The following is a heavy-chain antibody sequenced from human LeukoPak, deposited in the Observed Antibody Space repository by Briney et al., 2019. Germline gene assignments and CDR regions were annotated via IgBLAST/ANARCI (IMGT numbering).Heavy chain of an antibody. CDR3: ARQGQHYDFWSGPAPGYYYYGMDV. CDR2: IYYSGST. CDR1: GGSISSSSYY. Sequence: SETLSLTCTVSGGSISSSSYYWGWIRQPPGKGLEWIGSIYYSGSTYYNPSLKSRVTISVDTSKNQFSLKLSSVTAADTAVYYCARQGQHYDFWSGPAPGYYYYGMDVWGQGTMVTVSS. J-gene: IGHJ6*02. D-gene: IGHD3-3*01. V-gene: IGHV4-39*01.